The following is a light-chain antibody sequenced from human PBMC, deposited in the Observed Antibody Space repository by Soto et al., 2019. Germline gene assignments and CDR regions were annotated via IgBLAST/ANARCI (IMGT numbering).Light chain of an antibody. V-gene: IGKV3-20*01. J-gene: IGKJ5*01. Sequence: EIVMTQSPATLSVSPGERATLSCRASQSVSSRFLAWYQQNVGQAPRLLIYGASTRAAGIPDRFSGSGSGTDFTLTITRLEPEDSAVYFCQQYTGPPTTFGQGTRLEI. CDR3: QQYTGPPTT. CDR1: QSVSSRF. CDR2: GAS.